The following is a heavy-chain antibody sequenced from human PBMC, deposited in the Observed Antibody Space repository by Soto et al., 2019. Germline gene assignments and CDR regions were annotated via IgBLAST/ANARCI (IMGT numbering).Heavy chain of an antibody. CDR1: GGTFSSYA. D-gene: IGHD5-18*01. V-gene: IGHV1-69*13. J-gene: IGHJ6*02. CDR3: ARDGRGYSYGPTYYGMDV. CDR2: IIPIFGTA. Sequence: ASVKVSCKATGGTFSSYAISWVRQAPGQGLEWMGGIIPIFGTANYAQKFQGRVTITADESTSTAYMELSSLRSEDTAVYYCARDGRGYSYGPTYYGMDVWGQGTTVTVSS.